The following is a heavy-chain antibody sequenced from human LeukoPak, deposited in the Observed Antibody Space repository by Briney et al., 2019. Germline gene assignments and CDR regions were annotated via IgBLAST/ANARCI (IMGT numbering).Heavy chain of an antibody. Sequence: GGSLRLSCAASGFTFSSYWMSWVRQAPGKGLEWVSVIYTDGSTYYADSVKGRFSISRDNSKNTLYLQMNSLRAEDTAVYYCARVRYNWNRDFDYWGQGTLVTVSS. CDR3: ARVRYNWNRDFDY. CDR1: GFTFSSYW. J-gene: IGHJ4*02. V-gene: IGHV3-53*01. CDR2: IYTDGST. D-gene: IGHD1-20*01.